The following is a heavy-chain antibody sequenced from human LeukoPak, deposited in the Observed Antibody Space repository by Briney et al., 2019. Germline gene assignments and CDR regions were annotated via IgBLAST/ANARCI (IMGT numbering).Heavy chain of an antibody. Sequence: GGSLRLSCAASGFTFDDYGMSWVRQAPGKGLELVSGINWNGGSTGYADSVKGRFNIPRDNAKNSLYLQMNSLRAEDTALYYCARDHPIGYCSSPSCSSLDYWGRGTLVTVSS. D-gene: IGHD2-2*01. CDR3: ARDHPIGYCSSPSCSSLDY. V-gene: IGHV3-20*04. CDR1: GFTFDDYG. J-gene: IGHJ4*02. CDR2: INWNGGST.